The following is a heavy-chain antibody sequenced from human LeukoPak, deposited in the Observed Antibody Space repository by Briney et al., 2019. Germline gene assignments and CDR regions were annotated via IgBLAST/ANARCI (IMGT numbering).Heavy chain of an antibody. V-gene: IGHV4-39*01. CDR2: IYYSGST. J-gene: IGHJ6*02. Sequence: SETLSLTCTVSGGSISSSSYYWGWIRQPPGKGLEWIGSIYYSGSTYYNPSLKSRVTISVDTSKNQFSLKLSSVTAADTAVYYCARPNRYSSSWPSYYYYGMGVWGQGTTVTVSS. D-gene: IGHD6-13*01. CDR3: ARPNRYSSSWPSYYYYGMGV. CDR1: GGSISSSSYY.